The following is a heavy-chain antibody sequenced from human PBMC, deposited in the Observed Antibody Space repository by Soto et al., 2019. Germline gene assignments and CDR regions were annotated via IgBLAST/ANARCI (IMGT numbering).Heavy chain of an antibody. D-gene: IGHD2-15*01. CDR2: IYYSGST. Sequence: SETLSLTCTVSGGSISSYYWSWIRQPPGKGLEWIGYIYYSGSTNYNPSLKSRVTISVDTSKNQFSLKLSSVTAADTAVYYCASSYCSGGSCYFDYWGQGTLVTVSS. CDR1: GGSISSYY. V-gene: IGHV4-59*08. J-gene: IGHJ4*02. CDR3: ASSYCSGGSCYFDY.